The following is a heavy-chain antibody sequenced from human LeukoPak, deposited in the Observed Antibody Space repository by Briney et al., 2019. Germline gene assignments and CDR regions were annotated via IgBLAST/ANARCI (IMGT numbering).Heavy chain of an antibody. V-gene: IGHV3-23*01. D-gene: IGHD3-3*01. CDR2: ISGRGYST. J-gene: IGHJ4*02. Sequence: GGSLRLSCAASGFSFSSYGMSWVRQAPGKGLEWVSAISGRGYSTYFAASVEGRFTISRDNSKNTLYLQMNSLRAEDTAVYYCAKDWSRIGKGGYYFDYWGQGTLVTVSS. CDR1: GFSFSSYG. CDR3: AKDWSRIGKGGYYFDY.